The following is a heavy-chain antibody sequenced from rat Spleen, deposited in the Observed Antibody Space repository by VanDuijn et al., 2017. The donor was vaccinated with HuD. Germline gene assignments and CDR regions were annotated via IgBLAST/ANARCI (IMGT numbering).Heavy chain of an antibody. CDR1: GFTFDDYY. CDR3: AIGIAAISGYFDY. D-gene: IGHD1-2*01. V-gene: IGHV5-20*01. J-gene: IGHJ2*01. CDR2: ISSGGGAT. Sequence: EVQLVESGGGLVQPGRSLKLSCAASGFTFDDYYMAWVRQAPKKGLEWVATISSGGGATYYPDSVKGRFSISRDNAKSSLYLQMNSLKSEEAATYYCAIGIAAISGYFDYWGQGVMVTVSS.